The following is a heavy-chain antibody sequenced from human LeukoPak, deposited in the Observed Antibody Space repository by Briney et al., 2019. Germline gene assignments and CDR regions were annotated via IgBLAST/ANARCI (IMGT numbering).Heavy chain of an antibody. CDR2: IIPIFGTA. D-gene: IGHD6-19*01. J-gene: IGHJ4*02. V-gene: IGHV1-69*13. CDR1: GGTFSSYA. CDR3: ARDPVAGTNVY. Sequence: ASVKVSCKASGGTFSSYAICWVRQAPGQGLEWMGGIIPIFGTANYAQKFQGRVTITADESTSTAYMELSSLRSEDTAVYYCARDPVAGTNVYWGQGTLVTVSS.